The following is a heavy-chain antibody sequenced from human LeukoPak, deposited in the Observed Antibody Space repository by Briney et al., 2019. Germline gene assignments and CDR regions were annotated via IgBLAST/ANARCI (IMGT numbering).Heavy chain of an antibody. CDR3: AREDCSSTTCYKYFDC. V-gene: IGHV1-2*02. CDR2: INPNSGGA. J-gene: IGHJ4*02. CDR1: GHTFSGYY. Sequence: GASVKVSCKASGHTFSGYYMHWVRQAPGQGLEWMGWINPNSGGAGYAQNFQGRVTMTRDTSISTAYMGLSRLTSDDTAVYYCAREDCSSTTCYKYFDCWGQGTLVTVSS. D-gene: IGHD2-2*02.